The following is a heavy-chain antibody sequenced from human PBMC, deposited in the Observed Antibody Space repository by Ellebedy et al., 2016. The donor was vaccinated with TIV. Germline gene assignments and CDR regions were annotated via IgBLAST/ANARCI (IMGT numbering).Heavy chain of an antibody. D-gene: IGHD6-13*01. CDR2: IYYSGST. J-gene: IGHJ6*02. V-gene: IGHV4-34*09. Sequence: SETLSLTCAVYGGSFSGYYWSWIRQPPGKGLEWIGYIYYSGSTYYNPSLKSRVTISVDTSKNQFSLKLSSVTAADTAVYYCARMSKQQLVLPRTPYYYYGMDVWGQGTTVTVSS. CDR3: ARMSKQQLVLPRTPYYYYGMDV. CDR1: GGSFSGYY.